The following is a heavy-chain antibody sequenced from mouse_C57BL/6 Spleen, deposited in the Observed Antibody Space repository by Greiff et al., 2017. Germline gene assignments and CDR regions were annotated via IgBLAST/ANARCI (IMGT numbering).Heavy chain of an antibody. J-gene: IGHJ4*01. CDR3: AISRLGRYYAMDY. Sequence: LQQSGAELVRPGSSVKLSCTDSYFAFMASAMHWVRQRPGHGLGWIGSFTMYSDATEYSDNFKGQATLTANTSSSTAYMELSSLTSEDYAVYYCAISRLGRYYAMDYWGQGTSVTVSS. D-gene: IGHD4-1*01. CDR2: FTMYSDAT. V-gene: IGHV1-49*01. CDR1: YFAFMASA.